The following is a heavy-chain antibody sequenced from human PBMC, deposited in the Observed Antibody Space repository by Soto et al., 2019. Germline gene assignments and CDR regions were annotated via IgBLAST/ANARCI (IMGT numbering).Heavy chain of an antibody. CDR1: GYTFTGYY. CDR3: ARGGGYNRNPYYFDY. J-gene: IGHJ4*02. CDR2: INPNSGGT. V-gene: IGHV1-2*04. D-gene: IGHD5-12*01. Sequence: QVQLVRSGAEVKKPGASVKVSCKASGYTFTGYYMHWVRQAPGQGLEWMGWINPNSGGTNYAQKFQGWVTMTRDTSISTAYMELSRLRSDDTAVYYCARGGGYNRNPYYFDYWGQGTLVTVSS.